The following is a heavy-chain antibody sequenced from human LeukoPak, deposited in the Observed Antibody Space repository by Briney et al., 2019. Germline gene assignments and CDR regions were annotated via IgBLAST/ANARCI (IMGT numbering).Heavy chain of an antibody. Sequence: SETLSLTCTVSGDSISGYYWSWIRQSPGKGLEWIGYIYNSGTTNYNPSLKSRVTISVDTSKNQFSLKLNSVTAADTAVYYCATRYSNTWGSYWYFDLWGRGTLVTVSS. CDR3: ATRYSNTWGSYWYFDL. V-gene: IGHV4-59*12. J-gene: IGHJ2*01. CDR2: IYNSGTT. CDR1: GDSISGYY. D-gene: IGHD5-12*01.